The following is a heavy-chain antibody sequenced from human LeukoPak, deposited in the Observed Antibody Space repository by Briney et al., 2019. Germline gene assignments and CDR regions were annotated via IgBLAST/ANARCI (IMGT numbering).Heavy chain of an antibody. D-gene: IGHD1-7*01. CDR1: GFTFDDYA. V-gene: IGHV3-9*01. J-gene: IGHJ6*03. Sequence: PGGSLRLSCAASGFTFDDYAMHWVRQAPGKGLEWVSGISWDSGSIGYADSVKGRFTISRDNAKNSLYLQMNSLRAEDTAVYYCARDEASWNLAYYYYYMDVWGKGTTVTVSS. CDR2: ISWDSGSI. CDR3: ARDEASWNLAYYYYYMDV.